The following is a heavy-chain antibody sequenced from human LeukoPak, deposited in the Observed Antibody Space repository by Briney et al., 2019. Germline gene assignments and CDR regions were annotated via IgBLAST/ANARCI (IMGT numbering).Heavy chain of an antibody. Sequence: PSETLSLTCAVYGAPFSVFHWTWIPQSPGKGLEWVGEINHNNYNPSLKSRVTISLDTSKTQISLNLTSVTAADTAVYYCARGRRAFYQTRGNRFYYYMDVWGKGTTVTVSS. CDR1: GAPFSVFH. J-gene: IGHJ6*03. V-gene: IGHV4-34*01. D-gene: IGHD2/OR15-2a*01. CDR3: ARGRRAFYQTRGNRFYYYMDV. CDR2: INHN.